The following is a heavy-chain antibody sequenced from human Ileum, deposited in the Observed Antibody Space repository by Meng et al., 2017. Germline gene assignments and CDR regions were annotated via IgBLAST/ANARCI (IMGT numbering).Heavy chain of an antibody. CDR3: ATSNDRDVYYLGY. J-gene: IGHJ4*02. Sequence: QGQLQAPGPRLGTPSGTLSLTCAVSGTWWSWVRQPPGKGLEWIGEIFQSGRTNYNPSLKSRVTISIDKSKSQISLQLSAVTAADTAVYSCATSNDRDVYYLGYWGQGTLVTVSS. CDR2: IFQSGRT. CDR1: GTW. D-gene: IGHD3-22*01. V-gene: IGHV4-4*02.